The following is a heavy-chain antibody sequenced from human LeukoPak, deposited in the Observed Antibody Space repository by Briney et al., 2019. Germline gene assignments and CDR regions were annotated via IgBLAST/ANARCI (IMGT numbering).Heavy chain of an antibody. V-gene: IGHV3-53*01. Sequence: TGGSQRLSCAASGFTVSSNYMSWVRQAPGKGLEWVSVIYSGGSTYYADSVKGRFTISRDNSKNTLYLQMNSLRAEDTAVYYCARLSYYYDSSGYYYFDYWGQGTLVTVSP. CDR1: GFTVSSNY. CDR3: ARLSYYYDSSGYYYFDY. D-gene: IGHD3-22*01. CDR2: IYSGGST. J-gene: IGHJ4*02.